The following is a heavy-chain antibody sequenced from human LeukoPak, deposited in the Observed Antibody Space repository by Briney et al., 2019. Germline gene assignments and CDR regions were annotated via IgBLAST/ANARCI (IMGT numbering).Heavy chain of an antibody. CDR1: GGSISSGGYY. J-gene: IGHJ6*02. CDR2: IYYSGST. V-gene: IGHV4-31*03. CDR3: ARDRGYGGNYYYYGMDV. Sequence: SETLSLTCTVSGGSISSGGYYWSWIRQHPGKGLEWIGYIYYSGSTYYNPSLKSRVTISVDTSKNQFSLKLSSVTAADTAVYYCARDRGYGGNYYYYGMDVWGQGTTVTVSS. D-gene: IGHD5-12*01.